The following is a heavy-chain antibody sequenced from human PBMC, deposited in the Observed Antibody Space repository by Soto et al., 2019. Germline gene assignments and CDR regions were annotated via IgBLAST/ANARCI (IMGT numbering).Heavy chain of an antibody. V-gene: IGHV4-31*03. CDR2: IYYSGST. CDR3: ARDGVLLWFGDPNYGMDV. J-gene: IGHJ6*02. D-gene: IGHD3-10*01. Sequence: SETLSLTCTVSGGSISSGGYYWSWIRQHPGKGLEWIGYIYYSGSTYYNPSLKSRVTISVDTSKNQFSLKLSSVTAADAAVYYCARDGVLLWFGDPNYGMDVWGQGTTVT. CDR1: GGSISSGGYY.